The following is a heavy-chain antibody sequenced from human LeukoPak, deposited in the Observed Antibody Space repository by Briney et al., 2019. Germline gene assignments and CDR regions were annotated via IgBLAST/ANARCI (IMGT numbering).Heavy chain of an antibody. Sequence: ASVKVSCKASGYTFTSYGISWVRQAPGQGLEWMGWISAYNGNTNYAQKLQGRVTMTTGTSTSTAYMELRSLRSDDTAVYYCASTPYSSSWYYYYYGMDVWGQGTTVTVSS. CDR1: GYTFTSYG. CDR3: ASTPYSSSWYYYYYGMDV. V-gene: IGHV1-18*01. D-gene: IGHD6-13*01. CDR2: ISAYNGNT. J-gene: IGHJ6*02.